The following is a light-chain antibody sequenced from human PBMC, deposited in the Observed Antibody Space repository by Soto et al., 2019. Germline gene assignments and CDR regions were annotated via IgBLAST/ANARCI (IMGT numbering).Light chain of an antibody. V-gene: IGLV2-14*01. CDR3: SSYTSSSPLYV. CDR1: SSDVGGYNY. Sequence: QSALTQPASVSGSPGQPFTISCTGTSSDVGGYNYVSWYQQHPGKAPKLRIYEVSNRPSGVSNRISGSKSGNTASLTISGLQAADEADYYCSSYTSSSPLYVFGTGTKVTVL. J-gene: IGLJ1*01. CDR2: EVS.